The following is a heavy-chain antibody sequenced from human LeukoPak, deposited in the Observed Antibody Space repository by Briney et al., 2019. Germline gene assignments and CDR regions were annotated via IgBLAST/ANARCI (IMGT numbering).Heavy chain of an antibody. V-gene: IGHV1-18*01. CDR1: GYTFTSYG. D-gene: IGHD5-18*01. CDR2: ISAYNGNT. J-gene: IGHJ4*02. Sequence: GASVKVSCKASGYTFTSYGISWVRQAPGQGLEWMGWISAYNGNTNYAQKFQGRVTMTRDTSISTAYMELSRLRSDDTAVYYCARVSSYGYGIKYYFDYWGQGTLVTVSS. CDR3: ARVSSYGYGIKYYFDY.